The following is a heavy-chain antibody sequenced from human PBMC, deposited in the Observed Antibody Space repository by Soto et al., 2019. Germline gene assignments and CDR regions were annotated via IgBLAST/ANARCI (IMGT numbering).Heavy chain of an antibody. D-gene: IGHD3-10*02. V-gene: IGHV4-61*01. CDR1: GGSVSSGSYY. Sequence: PSETLSLTCTVSGGSVSSGSYYWSWIRQPPGKGLEWIGCIYYSGSTNYNPSLKSRVTISVDTSKNQFSLKLSSVTSADTALYYSASDYCSGSYGYYYYSGTDVWGQGTTVTVSS. J-gene: IGHJ6*02. CDR2: IYYSGST. CDR3: ASDYCSGSYGYYYYSGTDV.